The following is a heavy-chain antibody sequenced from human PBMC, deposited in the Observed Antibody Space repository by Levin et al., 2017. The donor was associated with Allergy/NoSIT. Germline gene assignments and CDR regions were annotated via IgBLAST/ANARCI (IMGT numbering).Heavy chain of an antibody. CDR1: GFTFSSYA. Sequence: GGSLRLSCAASGFTFSSYAMSWVRQAPGKGLEWVSAISGSGGSTYYADSVKGRFTISRDNSKNTLYLQMNSLRAEDTAVYYCAKDRLVPIWFREFTEDYWGQGTLVTVSS. J-gene: IGHJ4*02. V-gene: IGHV3-23*01. D-gene: IGHD3-10*01. CDR2: ISGSGGST. CDR3: AKDRLVPIWFREFTEDY.